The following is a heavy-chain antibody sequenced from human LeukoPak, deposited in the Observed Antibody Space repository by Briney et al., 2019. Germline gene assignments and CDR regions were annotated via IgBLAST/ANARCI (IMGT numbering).Heavy chain of an antibody. CDR1: GFTFSSYW. Sequence: GGSLRLSCAASGFTFSSYWMSWVRQAPGKGLEWVANIKQDGSEKYYVDSVKGRFTISRDNAKNSLYLQMNSLRAEDTAVYYCARDFLQYFYDSSGYYPVWGQGTLVTVSS. CDR3: ARDFLQYFYDSSGYYPV. D-gene: IGHD3-22*01. V-gene: IGHV3-7*01. J-gene: IGHJ4*02. CDR2: IKQDGSEK.